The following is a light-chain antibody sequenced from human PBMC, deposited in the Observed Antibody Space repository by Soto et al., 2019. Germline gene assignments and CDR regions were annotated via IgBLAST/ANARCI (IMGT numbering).Light chain of an antibody. CDR1: QSISHW. J-gene: IGKJ1*01. CDR2: DAS. CDR3: QQYDSVLGT. V-gene: IGKV1-5*01. Sequence: DIQMTQSPSSLSPSVGDRVTITCRASQSISHWLAWYQQKPGKAPKFLIYDASSLESGVPSRFSGSGSGTEFTLTISSLQPDDFATYYCQQYDSVLGTFGPGTKVDIK.